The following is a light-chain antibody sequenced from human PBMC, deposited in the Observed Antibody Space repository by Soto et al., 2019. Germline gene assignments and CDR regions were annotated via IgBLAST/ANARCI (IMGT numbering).Light chain of an antibody. CDR3: HQLRLYPLT. CDR2: SAS. V-gene: IGKV1-9*01. CDR1: QALSNY. Sequence: DIQLTQSPSVLSASVGDTVTITCRASQALSNYLAWYQQKPGKAPDLLIYSASTLQSGVPSRFSGIGSETEFSITIRALQPEDFANYYCHQLRLYPLTFGGGTK. J-gene: IGKJ4*01.